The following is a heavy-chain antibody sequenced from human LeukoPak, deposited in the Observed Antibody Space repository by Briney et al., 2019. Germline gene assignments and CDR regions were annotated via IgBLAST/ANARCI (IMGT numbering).Heavy chain of an antibody. CDR3: AREGKRDAFDI. J-gene: IGHJ3*02. CDR1: GGSFSGYY. CDR2: INHSGST. Sequence: SETLSLTCAVYGGSFSGYYWSWIRQPPGKGLEWIGEINHSGSTNYNPSLKSRVTISVDTSKNQFSLKLSSVTAADTAVYYCAREGKRDAFDIWGQGTMVTVSS. D-gene: IGHD3-10*01. V-gene: IGHV4-34*01.